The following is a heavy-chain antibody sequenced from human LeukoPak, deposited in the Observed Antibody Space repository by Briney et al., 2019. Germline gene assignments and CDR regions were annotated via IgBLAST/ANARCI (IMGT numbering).Heavy chain of an antibody. Sequence: PGGSLRLSCAASGFTFNNYGMHWVRQAPGKGLEWVALIQPDGNHKYYADSVKGRFTVSRDNSKSTLYLQLSSLRAEDTAVYYCAKRDRETEFDCWGQGTLVTVSS. CDR2: IQPDGNHK. D-gene: IGHD1-26*01. CDR1: GFTFNNYG. V-gene: IGHV3-30*02. J-gene: IGHJ4*02. CDR3: AKRDRETEFDC.